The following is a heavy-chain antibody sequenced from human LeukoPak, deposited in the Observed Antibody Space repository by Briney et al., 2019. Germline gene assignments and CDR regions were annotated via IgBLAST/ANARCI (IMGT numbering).Heavy chain of an antibody. CDR1: GFTFSNTW. J-gene: IGHJ4*02. CDR3: TTTRTY. V-gene: IGHV3-15*01. CDR2: IKSKTDGGTT. D-gene: IGHD3-3*01. Sequence: GGSLRLSCVASGFTFSNTWMNWVRQAPGKGLEWVGRIKSKTDGGTTDYTAPVQGRFTMSRDDSKNTLYLQMNSLKIEDTAVYFCTTTRTYWGQGTLVTVSS.